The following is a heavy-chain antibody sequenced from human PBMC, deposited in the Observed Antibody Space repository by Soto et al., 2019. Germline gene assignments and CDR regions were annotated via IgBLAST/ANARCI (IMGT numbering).Heavy chain of an antibody. CDR3: ARHRRGIVALTYHFAY. V-gene: IGHV4-59*08. J-gene: IGHJ4*02. CDR2: INYSGST. D-gene: IGHD2-15*01. Sequence: PSETLSLTCAVSGGSINSYYWSWIRQPPGKGLEWIGYINYSGSTNYNPSLKSRVTISVDTSKNQFSLKLSSVIAADTAVYYCARHRRGIVALTYHFAYWGQGALVTVSS. CDR1: GGSINSYY.